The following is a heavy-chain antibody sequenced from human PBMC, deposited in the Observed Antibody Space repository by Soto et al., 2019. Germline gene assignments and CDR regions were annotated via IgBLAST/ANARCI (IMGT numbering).Heavy chain of an antibody. CDR3: ARQRGGYSYGRKRNYYYMDV. J-gene: IGHJ6*03. CDR2: IYPGDSDT. V-gene: IGHV5-51*01. Sequence: GESLKISCKGSGYSFTSYWIGWVRQMPGKGLEWMGIIYPGDSDTRYSPSFQGQVTISADKSISTAYLQWSSLKASDTAMYYCARQRGGYSYGRKRNYYYMDVWGKGTTVTVSS. CDR1: GYSFTSYW. D-gene: IGHD5-18*01.